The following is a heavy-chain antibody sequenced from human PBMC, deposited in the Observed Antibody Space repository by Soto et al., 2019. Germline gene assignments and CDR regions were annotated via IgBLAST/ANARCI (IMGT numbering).Heavy chain of an antibody. Sequence: QVQLQQWGAGLLKPSETLSLTCAVYGGSFSGYYWSWIRQPPGKGLEWIGEINHSGSTHYNPSLKSRVTISVDTSKNQFSLKLSSVTAADTAVYYCARTIVVVVAAGWFDPWGQGTLVTVSS. D-gene: IGHD2-15*01. J-gene: IGHJ5*02. CDR1: GGSFSGYY. CDR2: INHSGST. V-gene: IGHV4-34*01. CDR3: ARTIVVVVAAGWFDP.